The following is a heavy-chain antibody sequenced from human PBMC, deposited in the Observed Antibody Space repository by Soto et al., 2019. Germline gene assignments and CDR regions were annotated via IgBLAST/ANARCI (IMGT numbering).Heavy chain of an antibody. CDR3: ARTLYTGRYDDAFDI. D-gene: IGHD3-16*02. V-gene: IGHV2-26*01. J-gene: IGHJ3*02. CDR2: IFSNDEK. Sequence: KSGPTLVNPTDTLTLTCTVSGFSFSNTRMGVSWIRQPPGKALEWLAHIFSNDEKSYSTSLQSRITISKDTSKNHVVLTMTNLEPVDTETYYCARTLYTGRYDDAFDIWGQGIMITVSS. CDR1: GFSFSNTRMG.